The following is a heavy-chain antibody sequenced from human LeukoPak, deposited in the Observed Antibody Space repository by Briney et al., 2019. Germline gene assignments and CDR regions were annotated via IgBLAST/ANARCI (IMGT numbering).Heavy chain of an antibody. D-gene: IGHD6-13*01. CDR2: ISGSGAGT. J-gene: IGHJ4*02. CDR3: AKRLSYTSSWYYFDY. CDR1: GFTFSTYA. Sequence: GGSLRLSCAASGFTFSTYAMTWVRQAPGKGLEWVSTISGSGAGTYYADSVKGRFTISRDNSKNTLYLQMNSLRAEDTAVYYCAKRLSYTSSWYYFDYWGQGTLVTVSS. V-gene: IGHV3-23*01.